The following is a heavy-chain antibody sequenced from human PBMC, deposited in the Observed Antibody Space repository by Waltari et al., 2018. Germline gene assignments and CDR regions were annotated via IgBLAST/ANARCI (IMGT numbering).Heavy chain of an antibody. D-gene: IGHD3-16*02. Sequence: QVQLQQWGAGLLKPSETLSLTCAVHGGSFSGYYWSWFRQLPGKGLEWIGEINPSGSTNYNPSLKSRVTISVDTSKNQFSLKLSSVTAADTAVYYCARDYVWGSYRSSSHFDYWGQGTLVTVSS. V-gene: IGHV4-34*01. CDR1: GGSFSGYY. J-gene: IGHJ4*02. CDR2: INPSGST. CDR3: ARDYVWGSYRSSSHFDY.